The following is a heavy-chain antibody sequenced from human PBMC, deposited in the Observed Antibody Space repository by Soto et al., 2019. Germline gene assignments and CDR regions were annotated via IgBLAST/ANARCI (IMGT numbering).Heavy chain of an antibody. CDR2: INHSGST. J-gene: IGHJ3*02. CDR3: ARRITIFGVVIVFQAFDI. D-gene: IGHD3-3*01. Sequence: SETLSLTCTVSGGSISSGDYYWSWIRQPPGKGLEWIGEINHSGSTNYNPSLKSRVTISVDTSKNQFSLKLSSVTAADTAVYYCARRITIFGVVIVFQAFDIWGQGTMVPVSS. CDR1: GGSISSGDYY. V-gene: IGHV4-39*07.